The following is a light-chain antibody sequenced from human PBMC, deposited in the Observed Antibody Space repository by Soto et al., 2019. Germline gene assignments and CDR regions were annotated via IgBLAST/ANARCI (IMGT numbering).Light chain of an antibody. CDR1: SSDVGGYNY. J-gene: IGLJ3*02. CDR2: EVS. Sequence: QSALTQPASVSGSPGQSITISCTGTSSDVGGYNYVSWYQHHPGKAPKLMIYEVSNRPSGVSNRFSGSKSGNTASLTISWLQAEDEADYYCSSYTGSSTPVFGGGTKLTVL. V-gene: IGLV2-14*01. CDR3: SSYTGSSTPV.